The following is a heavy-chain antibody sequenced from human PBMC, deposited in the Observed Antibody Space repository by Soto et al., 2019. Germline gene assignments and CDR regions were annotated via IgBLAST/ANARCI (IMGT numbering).Heavy chain of an antibody. CDR3: ARARGYCTNGICSPFDY. V-gene: IGHV1-18*04. CDR1: GYTFTTYG. Sequence: ASVKVSCKASGYTFTTYGITWVRQAPGQGLEWMGWISAYNGNTNFAQNLQGRVTLTTDTSTSTAYMELRSLRSDDAAAYYCARARGYCTNGICSPFDYWGQGTLVTVSS. D-gene: IGHD2-8*01. J-gene: IGHJ4*02. CDR2: ISAYNGNT.